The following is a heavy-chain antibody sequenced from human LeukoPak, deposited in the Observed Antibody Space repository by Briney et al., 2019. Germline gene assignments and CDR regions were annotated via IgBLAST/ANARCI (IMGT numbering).Heavy chain of an antibody. CDR3: ARCSYGHYFDY. D-gene: IGHD2-15*01. Sequence: PWGSLRLSCAASGFTFSSYWMHWVRQAPGKGLVWVSRINSDESSTYYADSVKGRFTISRDNSKNTLYLQMNSLRAEDTAVYYCARCSYGHYFDYWGQGPLVTVSS. V-gene: IGHV3-74*01. CDR1: GFTFSSYW. CDR2: INSDESST. J-gene: IGHJ4*02.